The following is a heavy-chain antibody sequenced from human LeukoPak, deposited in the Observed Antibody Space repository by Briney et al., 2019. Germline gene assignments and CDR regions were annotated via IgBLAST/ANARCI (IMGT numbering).Heavy chain of an antibody. J-gene: IGHJ4*02. CDR1: GGFITDNNYY. V-gene: IGHV4-39*01. D-gene: IGHD2-8*01. CDR2: IYYSGST. CDR3: ARLLYGAGIDY. Sequence: SETLSLTCTVSGGFITDNNYYWGWIRQPPGRGLEWIGSIYYSGSTYYNPSLKSRVTISVDTSKNQFSLKLSSVTAADTAVYYCARLLYGAGIDYWGQGTLVTVSS.